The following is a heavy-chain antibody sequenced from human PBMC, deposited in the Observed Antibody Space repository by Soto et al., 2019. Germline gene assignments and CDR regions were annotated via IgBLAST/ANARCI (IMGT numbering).Heavy chain of an antibody. D-gene: IGHD3-3*01. CDR1: GFTFSRHA. J-gene: IGHJ5*01. CDR3: ARTRNGGVADSVAS. Sequence: QVQLVESGGGEVQPGGSLRLSCAASGFTFSRHAIHWVRLTPGRGLEWVLAISRDGSYIYYTDSVKGRFTVSRDNSKNTVFVQMNRLIPDDTALYFCARTRNGGVADSVASWGQGTRVTVSS. CDR2: ISRDGSYI. V-gene: IGHV3-30*04.